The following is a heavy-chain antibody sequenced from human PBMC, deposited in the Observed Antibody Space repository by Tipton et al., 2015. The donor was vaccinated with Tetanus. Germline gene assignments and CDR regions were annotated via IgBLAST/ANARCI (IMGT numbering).Heavy chain of an antibody. D-gene: IGHD2-2*02. CDR2: ITWNSGAI. CDR3: ARDNGPRQHCSSSSCYIAS. V-gene: IGHV3-9*01. J-gene: IGHJ4*02. Sequence: FLRLSCAASGFTFDDYAMHWVRQAPGKGLEWVSSITWNSGAIGYADSVKGRFTISRDNAKNSLYLQMNILRPEDTALYYCARDNGPRQHCSSSSCYIASWGQGTLVTVSS. CDR1: GFTFDDYA.